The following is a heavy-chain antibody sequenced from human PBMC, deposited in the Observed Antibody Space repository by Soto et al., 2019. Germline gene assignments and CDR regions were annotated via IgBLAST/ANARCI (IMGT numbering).Heavy chain of an antibody. V-gene: IGHV3-21*01. Sequence: EVQLVESGGGLVKPGGSLRLSCAASGFTFSSYSMNWVRQAPGKGLEWVSSISSSSSYICYADSVKGRFTISRDNAKNSLYLQMNSLRAEDTAVYYCAREGGSMVRGVMLFSFEGPPYYYGMDVWGQGTTVTVSS. CDR2: ISSSSSYI. CDR1: GFTFSSYS. CDR3: AREGGSMVRGVMLFSFEGPPYYYGMDV. D-gene: IGHD3-10*01. J-gene: IGHJ6*02.